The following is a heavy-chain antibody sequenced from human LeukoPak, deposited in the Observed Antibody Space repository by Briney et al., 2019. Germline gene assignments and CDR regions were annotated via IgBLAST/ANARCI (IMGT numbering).Heavy chain of an antibody. J-gene: IGHJ6*02. CDR3: ARASSWYPGGMDV. D-gene: IGHD6-13*01. CDR1: GGTFSSYA. Sequence: GASVKVSCKASGGTFSSYAISWVRQAPGQGLEWMGRIIPILGIANYAQKFQGRVTITADKSTSTAYVELSSLRSEDTAVYYCARASSWYPGGMDVWGQGTTVTVSS. V-gene: IGHV1-69*04. CDR2: IIPILGIA.